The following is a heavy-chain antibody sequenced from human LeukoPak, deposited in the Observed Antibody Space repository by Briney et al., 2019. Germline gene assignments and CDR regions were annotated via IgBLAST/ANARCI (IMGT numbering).Heavy chain of an antibody. CDR1: GFTFSSYN. J-gene: IGHJ4*02. D-gene: IGHD5-24*01. V-gene: IGHV3-48*01. CDR3: AKELSRDGYS. Sequence: GGSLRLSCAASGFTFSSYNMNWVRQAPGKGLEWVSDISSSGSTIYFADSVKGRFTISRDNSKNTLYLQMNSLRAEDTAVYYCAKELSRDGYSWGQGTLVTVSS. CDR2: ISSSGSTI.